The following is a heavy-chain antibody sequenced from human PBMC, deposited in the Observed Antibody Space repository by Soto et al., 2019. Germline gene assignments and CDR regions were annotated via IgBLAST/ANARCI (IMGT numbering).Heavy chain of an antibody. CDR1: GYTFSSHG. Sequence: QVQLVQSGAEVRKPGASVKVSCKASGYTFSSHGIIWVRQAPGQGLEWMGWISGYNGNAKYAQRFQGRVTMTTDTSTSTVYMDLRSLGSEDTAVYYCAGGEGETAMENVWGQGTTVTVSS. V-gene: IGHV1-18*01. D-gene: IGHD5-18*01. CDR3: AGGEGETAMENV. CDR2: ISGYNGNA. J-gene: IGHJ6*02.